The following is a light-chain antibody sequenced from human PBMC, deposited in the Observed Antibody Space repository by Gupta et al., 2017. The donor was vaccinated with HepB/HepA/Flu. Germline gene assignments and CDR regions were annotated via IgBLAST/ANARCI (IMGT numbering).Light chain of an antibody. CDR1: QSFSRTF. V-gene: IGKV3-20*01. CDR3: QQYGGTSHT. Sequence: DIVLTQSPGTLSVSPGERATLSCRASQSFSRTFIACYQRRAVQAPRLLSYGTSSGASGIPDMGSGGGSETDFTLTISRLGTEELSVYYCQQYGGTSHTFGRGTKLEIK. CDR2: GTS. J-gene: IGKJ2*01.